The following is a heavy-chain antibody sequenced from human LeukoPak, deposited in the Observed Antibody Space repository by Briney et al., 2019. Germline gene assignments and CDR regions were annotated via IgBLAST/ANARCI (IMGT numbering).Heavy chain of an antibody. CDR3: AREYGGWYYFDY. CDR1: GGSINSDY. J-gene: IGHJ4*02. CDR2: VYYSGST. D-gene: IGHD6-19*01. V-gene: IGHV4-59*01. Sequence: SETLSLTWTVSGGSINSDYWSWIRQPPGKGLEWIGYVYYSGSTNYNPSLKSRVTISVDTSKNQFSLRLRSVTAADTAVYYCAREYGGWYYFDYWGQGTLVTVSS.